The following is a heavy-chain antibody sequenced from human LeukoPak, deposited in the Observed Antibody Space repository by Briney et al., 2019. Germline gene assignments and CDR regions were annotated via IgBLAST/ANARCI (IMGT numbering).Heavy chain of an antibody. CDR3: ASGAVGATIY. CDR2: ISSSSSTI. J-gene: IGHJ4*02. V-gene: IGHV3-48*01. D-gene: IGHD1-26*01. Sequence: GGSLRLSCAASGFTFSSYEMNWVRQAPGKGLEWVSYISSSSSTIYYADSVKGRFTISRDNAKNSLYLQMNSLRAEDTAVYYCASGAVGATIYWGQGTLVTVSS. CDR1: GFTFSSYE.